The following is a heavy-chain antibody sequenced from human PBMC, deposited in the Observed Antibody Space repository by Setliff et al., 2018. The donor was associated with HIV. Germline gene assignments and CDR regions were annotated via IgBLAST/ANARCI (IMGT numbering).Heavy chain of an antibody. CDR3: ARLLRRPHDFFYMDV. CDR1: GYTFSNFW. Sequence: GESLKISCTGSGYTFSNFWISWVRQMPGKGLEWMGRLDPRDSYTDYSPSFQGHVTISGDKSSSTAYLQWSSLKASDTATYYCARLLRRPHDFFYMDVWGKGTTVTVSS. J-gene: IGHJ6*03. CDR2: LDPRDSYT. D-gene: IGHD2-15*01. V-gene: IGHV5-10-1*01.